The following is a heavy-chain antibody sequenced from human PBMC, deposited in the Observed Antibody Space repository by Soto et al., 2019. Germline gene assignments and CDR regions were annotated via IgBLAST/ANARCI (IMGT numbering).Heavy chain of an antibody. D-gene: IGHD2-2*01. Sequence: ASETLSLTCTVSGGSISSGGYYWSWIRQHPGKGLEWIGYIYYSGSTYYNPSLKSRVTISVDTSKNQFSLKLSSVTAADTAVYYCARGRTSSPTPGDYWGQGTLVTAPQ. CDR3: ARGRTSSPTPGDY. J-gene: IGHJ4*02. V-gene: IGHV4-31*03. CDR2: IYYSGST. CDR1: GGSISSGGYY.